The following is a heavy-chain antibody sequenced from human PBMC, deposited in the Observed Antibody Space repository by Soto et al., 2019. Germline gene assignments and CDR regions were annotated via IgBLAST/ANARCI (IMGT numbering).Heavy chain of an antibody. V-gene: IGHV1-18*01. CDR3: ARDALSYNGSYYSDH. J-gene: IGHJ5*02. D-gene: IGHD1-26*01. Sequence: VASVKVSCKASGYTFSNYGITWLRQAPGQGLEWIGWNSAYNGNVNYVQKFQGRLTMTTDTSTSTAYMELRSLRSDDTAAYYCARDALSYNGSYYSDHWGQGTLVTVSS. CDR2: NSAYNGNV. CDR1: GYTFSNYG.